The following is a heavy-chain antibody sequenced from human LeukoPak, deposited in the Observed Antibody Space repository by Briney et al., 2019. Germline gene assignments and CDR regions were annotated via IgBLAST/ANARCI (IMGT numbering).Heavy chain of an antibody. V-gene: IGHV1-3*01. CDR1: GFTFTTYT. J-gene: IGHJ5*02. CDR2: INAANGNT. D-gene: IGHD6-19*01. Sequence: GSVTVSCTASGFTFTTYTMHWVRQAPGQRLEWMGWINAANGNTQYSQMFQGRVTITRDTSANIAYMELSSLRSEVTAVYYCARGAPIRVSVAATFDPWGQGTLVTVPS. CDR3: ARGAPIRVSVAATFDP.